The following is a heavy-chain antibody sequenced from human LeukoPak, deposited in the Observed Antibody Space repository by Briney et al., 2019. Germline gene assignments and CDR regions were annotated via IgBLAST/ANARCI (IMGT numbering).Heavy chain of an antibody. CDR3: ARGVLDGHIDY. CDR2: IIPIFGTA. V-gene: IGHV1-69*13. D-gene: IGHD5-24*01. CDR1: GGTFSSYA. J-gene: IGHJ4*02. Sequence: SVKVSCKASGGTFSSYAISWVRQAPGQGLEWMGGIIPIFGTANYAQKFQGRVTFTADESTSTAYMELSSLRSEDAAVYYCARGVLDGHIDYWGQGTLVTVSS.